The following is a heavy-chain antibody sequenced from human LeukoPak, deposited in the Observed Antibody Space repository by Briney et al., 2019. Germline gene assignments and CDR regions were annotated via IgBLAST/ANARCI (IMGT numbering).Heavy chain of an antibody. CDR2: MNPNSGNT. J-gene: IGHJ5*02. V-gene: IGHV1-8*01. D-gene: IGHD2-15*01. Sequence: ASVKVSCKASGYTFTSYDINWVRQATGQGIEWMGWMNPNSGNTGYAQKFQGRVTMTRNTSISTAYMELSSLRSEDTAVYYCARGECSGGSCYAHRWLDPWGQGTLVTVSS. CDR1: GYTFTSYD. CDR3: ARGECSGGSCYAHRWLDP.